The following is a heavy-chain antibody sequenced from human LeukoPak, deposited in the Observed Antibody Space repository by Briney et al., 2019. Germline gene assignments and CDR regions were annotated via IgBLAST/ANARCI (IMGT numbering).Heavy chain of an antibody. V-gene: IGHV3-23*01. CDR3: AKGAYFGD. D-gene: IGHD2-21*01. CDR2: NDSGGST. Sequence: NDSGGSTYYADSVKGRFTISRDNSKNTLYLQMNSLRAEDTALYYCAKGAYFGDWGQGTLVTVSS. J-gene: IGHJ4*02.